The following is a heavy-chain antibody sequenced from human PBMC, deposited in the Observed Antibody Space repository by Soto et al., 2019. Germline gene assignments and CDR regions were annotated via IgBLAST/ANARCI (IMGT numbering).Heavy chain of an antibody. CDR2: IIPRGGST. Sequence: QVQLVQSGAEVKNPGASVKVSCTASGYTFTTYYIHWVRQAPGPGREWMGTIIPRGGSTSYAQKFQSIVTMARDTSTRTAYMELSSLTSEDTDVYYCARALAPFYDYYGRDVWCQGTTVTVSS. V-gene: IGHV1-46*01. CDR1: GYTFTTYY. CDR3: ARALAPFYDYYGRDV. J-gene: IGHJ6*02. D-gene: IGHD3-3*02.